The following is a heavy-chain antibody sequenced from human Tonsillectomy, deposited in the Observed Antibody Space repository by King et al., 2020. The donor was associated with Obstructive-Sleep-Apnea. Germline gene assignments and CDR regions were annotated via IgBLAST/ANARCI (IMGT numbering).Heavy chain of an antibody. CDR3: ARDLADYGSGSYYLTFHFDY. D-gene: IGHD3-10*01. Sequence: QLQESGPGLVKPSETLSLTCTVSGGSISSSSYYWGWIRQPPGKGLEWIGSIYYSGSTYYNPSLKSRVTISVDPSKNQFSLKLSSVTAADTAVYYCARDLADYGSGSYYLTFHFDYWGQGTLVTVSS. J-gene: IGHJ4*02. V-gene: IGHV4-39*07. CDR2: IYYSGST. CDR1: GGSISSSSYY.